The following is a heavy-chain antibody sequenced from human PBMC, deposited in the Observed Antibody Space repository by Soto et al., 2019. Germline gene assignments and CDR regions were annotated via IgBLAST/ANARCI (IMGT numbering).Heavy chain of an antibody. CDR2: IYPGDSDT. CDR1: GYSFTSYW. Sequence: PVESLKISCKGSGYSFTSYWIGWVRQMPGKGLEWMGIIYPGDSDTRYSPSFQGQVTISADKSISTAYLQWSSLKASDTAMYYCARHGLGYCSGGSCYSYYYYGMDVWGQGTTVTVSS. D-gene: IGHD2-15*01. CDR3: ARHGLGYCSGGSCYSYYYYGMDV. V-gene: IGHV5-51*01. J-gene: IGHJ6*02.